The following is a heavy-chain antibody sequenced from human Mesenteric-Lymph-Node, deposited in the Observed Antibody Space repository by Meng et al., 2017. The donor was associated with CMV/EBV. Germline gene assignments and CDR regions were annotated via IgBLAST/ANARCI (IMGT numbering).Heavy chain of an antibody. CDR1: GFTFSSYA. J-gene: IGHJ4*02. D-gene: IGHD2-8*01. CDR2: ISGSGGST. CDR3: AKGMYARGPVDY. V-gene: IGHV3-23*01. Sequence: GESLKISCAASGFTFSSYAMSWVRQAPGKGLEWVSAISGSGGSTYYADSVKGRFTISRDNSKNTLYLQMNSLRAEDTAVYYCAKGMYARGPVDYWGQGTLVTVSS.